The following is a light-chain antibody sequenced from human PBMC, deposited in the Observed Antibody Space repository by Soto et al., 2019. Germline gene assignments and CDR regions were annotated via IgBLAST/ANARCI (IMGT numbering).Light chain of an antibody. J-gene: IGKJ1*01. CDR1: QSIANY. V-gene: IGKV1-39*01. CDR2: TAS. Sequence: DIQMTQSPASLCASVLDRVTITCRASQSIANYLNWYQQKPGKAPKLLIYTASSLQSGVPSRFSGSGSGTDFTLTISSLQPEDFATYYCHQTYSTQWTFGQGTKVDIK. CDR3: HQTYSTQWT.